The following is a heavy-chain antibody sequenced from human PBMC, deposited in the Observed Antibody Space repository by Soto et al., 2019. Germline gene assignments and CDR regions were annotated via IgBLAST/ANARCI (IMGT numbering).Heavy chain of an antibody. J-gene: IGHJ6*02. CDR2: IYSGGST. CDR3: AREDYYYYGMDV. CDR1: GFTVSSNY. Sequence: EVQLVESGGGLIQPGGSLRLSCAASGFTVSSNYMSWVRQAPGKGLEWVSVIYSGGSTYYADSVKGRFTISRDNSKNTLYIQMNSLRAEDTAVYYCAREDYYYYGMDVWGQGTTVTVSS. V-gene: IGHV3-53*01.